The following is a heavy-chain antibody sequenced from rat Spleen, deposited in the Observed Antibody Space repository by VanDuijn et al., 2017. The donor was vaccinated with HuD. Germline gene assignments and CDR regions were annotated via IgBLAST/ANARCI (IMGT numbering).Heavy chain of an antibody. CDR3: TIHPRY. D-gene: IGHD3-1*01. CDR1: GFSLIRCN. V-gene: IGHV2-63*01. Sequence: QVQLKESGPGLVQPSQTLSLTCTVSGFSLIRCNVHWVRQPPGEGLEWMGRMTYNGDTSYNSALISRLSISRDTSKNQVFLKMNSLQTDDTGTYYCTIHPRYWGQGVMVTVSS. J-gene: IGHJ2*01. CDR2: MTYNGDT.